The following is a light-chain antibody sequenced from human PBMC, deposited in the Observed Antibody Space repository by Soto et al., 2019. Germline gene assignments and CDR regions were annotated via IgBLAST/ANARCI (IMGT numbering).Light chain of an antibody. CDR2: GAS. CDR1: QTVASNY. J-gene: IGKJ1*01. V-gene: IGKV3-20*01. CDR3: QQYTNSRWT. Sequence: ETVLTQSPGTLSLSPGERVTLSCRASQTVASNYFAWYQQRPGQAPRLLMNGASTRATGVPDRFRGSGSGTDFTLTIIRLEPEDFAVYYCQQYTNSRWTFGQGTKVDIK.